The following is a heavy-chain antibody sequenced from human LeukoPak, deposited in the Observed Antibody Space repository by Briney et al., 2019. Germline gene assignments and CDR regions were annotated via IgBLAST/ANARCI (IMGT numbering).Heavy chain of an antibody. V-gene: IGHV3-30*02. CDR2: IRYDGSNK. CDR1: GFTFISYG. Sequence: QPGGSLRLSCAASGFTFISYGMHWVRQAPGKGLEWVTFIRYDGSNKCYADSVKGRFIISRDNSKNTLYLQMNSLRAEDTAVYYCARGRGSERYWGQGTLVTVSS. CDR3: ARGRGSERY. J-gene: IGHJ4*02.